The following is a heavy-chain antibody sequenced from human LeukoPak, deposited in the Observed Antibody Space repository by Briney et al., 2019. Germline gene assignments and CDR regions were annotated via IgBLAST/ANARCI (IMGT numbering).Heavy chain of an antibody. CDR1: GGSISSPY. J-gene: IGHJ4*02. V-gene: IGHV4-59*11. CDR3: ARAGAGYTFDY. Sequence: SETLSLTCTVSGGSISSPYWNWIRQPPGKGLEWIGYIYYSGSTNYNPSLKSRVTISVDTSKHQFSLKLSSVTAADTAVYYCARAGAGYTFDYWGQGTLVTVSS. CDR2: IYYSGST. D-gene: IGHD5-24*01.